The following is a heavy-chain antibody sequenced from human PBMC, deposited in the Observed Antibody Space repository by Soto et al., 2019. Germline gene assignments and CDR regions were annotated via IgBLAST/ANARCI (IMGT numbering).Heavy chain of an antibody. J-gene: IGHJ4*02. CDR2: INSDGSST. CDR1: GFTFISYW. Sequence: SLRLSCAASGFTFISYWKHWVRQAPGKGLVWVSRINSDGSSTSYADSVKGRFTISRDNAKNTLYLQMNSLRAEDTAVYYCVRTSLVVAAATREDYWGQGTLVTVSS. CDR3: VRTSLVVAAATREDY. V-gene: IGHV3-74*01. D-gene: IGHD2-15*01.